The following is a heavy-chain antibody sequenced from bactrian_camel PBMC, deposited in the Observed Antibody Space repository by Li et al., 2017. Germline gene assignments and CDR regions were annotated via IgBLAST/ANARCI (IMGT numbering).Heavy chain of an antibody. Sequence: HVQLVESGGGSVQAGGSLRLSCALSGTAYKQYCMAWFRQSPGKEREGVARIGDDGTISYADSVKGRFTISQDTVKRILYLQMDNLKPEDSAMYVCAASPFACSWSYLIESDFSYWGQGTQVTVS. J-gene: IGHJ4*01. V-gene: IGHV3S55*01. CDR2: IGDDGTI. D-gene: IGHD1*01. CDR1: GTAYKQYC. CDR3: AASPFACSWSYLIESDFSY.